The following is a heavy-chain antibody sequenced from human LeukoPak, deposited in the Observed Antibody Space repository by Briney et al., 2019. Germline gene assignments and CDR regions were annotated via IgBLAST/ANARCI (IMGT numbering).Heavy chain of an antibody. D-gene: IGHD1-14*01. CDR2: IRHSGTT. V-gene: IGHV4-38-2*02. CDR1: GYSISSGYY. Sequence: SETLSLTCTVSGYSISSGYYWGWIRQPPGKGLEWIGTIRHSGTTYYNPSLKSRVTISIDSSKNHFSLKLSSVTAADTAVYYCARVWGEQPRKTFDYWGQGTLVTVSS. CDR3: ARVWGEQPRKTFDY. J-gene: IGHJ4*02.